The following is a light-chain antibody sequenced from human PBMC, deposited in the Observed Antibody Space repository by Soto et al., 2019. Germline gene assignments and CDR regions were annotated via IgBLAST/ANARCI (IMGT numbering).Light chain of an antibody. CDR1: QDISNY. CDR2: DAS. V-gene: IGKV1-33*01. Sequence: DIQMTQSPSSLSASVGDRVTITCQASQDISNYLNWYQQKPGKAPKLLIYDASNLETGVPSRFIGSRSCTDFTFAISSLQPEDNATYYCQQYVNHPALTVGGGTKVEIK. J-gene: IGKJ4*01. CDR3: QQYVNHPALT.